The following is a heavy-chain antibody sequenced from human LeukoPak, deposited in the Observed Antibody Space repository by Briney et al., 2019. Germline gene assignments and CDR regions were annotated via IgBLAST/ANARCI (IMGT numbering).Heavy chain of an antibody. D-gene: IGHD2-15*01. J-gene: IGHJ4*02. CDR2: ISSNGGST. V-gene: IGHV3-64*01. CDR1: GFTFSSYA. Sequence: GGSLRLSCAASGFTFSSYAMHWVRQAPGKGLEYVSAISSNGGSTFYANSVKGRFTISRDNSKNTLYLQMGSLRGEDMAVYYCARDRCSADRCWRYFDNWGQGTLVTVSS. CDR3: ARDRCSADRCWRYFDN.